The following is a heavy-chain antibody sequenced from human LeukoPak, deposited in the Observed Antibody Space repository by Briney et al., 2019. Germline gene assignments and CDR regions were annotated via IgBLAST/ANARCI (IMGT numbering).Heavy chain of an antibody. CDR3: ARWDYGDYKSAFDI. D-gene: IGHD4-17*01. J-gene: IGHJ3*02. CDR2: IYHSGST. CDR1: GYSISSGYY. V-gene: IGHV4-38-2*01. Sequence: PSETLSLTCAVSGYSISSGYYWGWIRQPPGKGLEWIGSIYHSGSTYYNPSLKSRVTISVDTSKNQFSLKLSSVTAADTAVYYCARWDYGDYKSAFDIWGQGTMVTVSS.